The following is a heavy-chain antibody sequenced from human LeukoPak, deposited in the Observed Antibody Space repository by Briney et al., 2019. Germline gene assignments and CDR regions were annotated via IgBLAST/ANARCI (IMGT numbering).Heavy chain of an antibody. D-gene: IGHD1-26*01. V-gene: IGHV3-73*01. Sequence: GGSLTLSCAASGFSLRDTAMNWVRQAPGKGLERVAHIRIKAYGYATAYAASVTGRFTISRDDSRDTAFLQMTSLETEDTVVYYCLKHVEWQRPYGAQETQVPVSS. CDR2: IRIKAYGYAT. CDR1: GFSLRDTA. CDR3: LKHVEWQRPY. J-gene: IGHJ4*02.